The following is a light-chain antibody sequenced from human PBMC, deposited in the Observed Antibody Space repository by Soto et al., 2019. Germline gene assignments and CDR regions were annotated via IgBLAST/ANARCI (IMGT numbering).Light chain of an antibody. J-gene: IGLJ1*01. CDR3: CSYAGSYSYV. CDR1: GSDVGGYNY. CDR2: DVS. Sequence: SALAQPRSVSGSPGQSVTISCTGTGSDVGGYNYVSWYQEQPGKAPKLMIYDVSKRPSGVPDRFSGSKSGNTASLTISGPQAEDEADYYCCSYAGSYSYVFGTGTKVTVL. V-gene: IGLV2-11*01.